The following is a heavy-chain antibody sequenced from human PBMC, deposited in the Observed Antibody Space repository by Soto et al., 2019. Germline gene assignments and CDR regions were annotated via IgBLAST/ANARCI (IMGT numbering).Heavy chain of an antibody. J-gene: IGHJ4*02. CDR2: IFYSGNT. D-gene: IGHD3-22*01. Sequence: SETLSLTCTVSGGSISSYYWSWVRQPPRKGLEWIGYIFYSGNTNYRPSLKSRVTISVDTSKNQFSLKLSSVTAADTAVYYCARNGDNYSKGVFDYWGQGTPVTVSS. CDR1: GGSISSYY. V-gene: IGHV4-59*01. CDR3: ARNGDNYSKGVFDY.